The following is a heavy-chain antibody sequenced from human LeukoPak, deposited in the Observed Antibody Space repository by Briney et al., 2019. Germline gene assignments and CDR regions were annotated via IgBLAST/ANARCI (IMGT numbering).Heavy chain of an antibody. CDR2: IYSGGST. J-gene: IGHJ5*02. CDR1: GFTVSSNY. V-gene: IGHV3-53*01. D-gene: IGHD2-15*01. Sequence: PGGSLRLSCAASGFTVSSNYMSWVRQAPGKGLEWVSVIYSGGSTYYADSVKGRFTISRDNSKNTLYLQMNSLRAEDTAVYYCAKDRSPPRYNWFDPWGQGTLVTVSS. CDR3: AKDRSPPRYNWFDP.